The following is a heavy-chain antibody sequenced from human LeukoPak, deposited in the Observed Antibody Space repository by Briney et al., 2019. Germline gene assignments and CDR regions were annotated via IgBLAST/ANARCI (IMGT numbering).Heavy chain of an antibody. D-gene: IGHD2-2*01. CDR2: ISGSSDYI. J-gene: IGHJ4*02. Sequence: GGSLRLSCEASGFTFSRYSMNWVRQAPGKGLEWVSAISGSSDYIYYADSVKGRFTISRDNAKNSLYLQMHSLRAEDTAVYYCARYGVSSSRSYIDYWGQGTLVTVSS. CDR3: ARYGVSSSRSYIDY. CDR1: GFTFSRYS. V-gene: IGHV3-21*01.